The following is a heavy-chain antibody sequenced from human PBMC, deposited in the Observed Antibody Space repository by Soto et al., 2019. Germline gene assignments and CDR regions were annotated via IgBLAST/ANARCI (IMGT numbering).Heavy chain of an antibody. Sequence: GASVKSSNSSGRTCSSYAMRWVRQAPVQGLEWMGGIIPIFGTANYAQKFQGRVTITADESTSTAYMELSSLRSEDTAVYYCARGSSSDGMDVWGQGTTVTVSS. CDR2: IIPIFGTA. CDR1: GRTCSSYA. J-gene: IGHJ6*02. CDR3: ARGSSSDGMDV. D-gene: IGHD6-13*01. V-gene: IGHV1-69*13.